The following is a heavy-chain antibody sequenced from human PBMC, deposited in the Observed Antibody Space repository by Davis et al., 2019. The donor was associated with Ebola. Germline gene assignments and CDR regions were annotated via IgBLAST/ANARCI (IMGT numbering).Heavy chain of an antibody. V-gene: IGHV3-53*01. D-gene: IGHD3-22*01. CDR2: LRAADDS. J-gene: IGHJ4*02. Sequence: GESLKISCAASGFTVKGNYFHWVRQAPGRGLEWVSVLRAADDSYYADSVKGRFTISRDNSQHMVYLQMNSLRAEDTGIYSGAGRGGYLVHYWGRGTQVTVSS. CDR3: AGRGGYLVHY. CDR1: GFTVKGNY.